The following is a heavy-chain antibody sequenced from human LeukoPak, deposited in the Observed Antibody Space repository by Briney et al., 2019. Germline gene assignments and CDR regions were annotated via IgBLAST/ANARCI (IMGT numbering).Heavy chain of an antibody. Sequence: SETLSLTCTVSDGSITGYYWSWIRQPPGKGLEWIGYIYYSGSTNYNPSLKSRVTISVDTSKNQFSLKLSSVTAADTAVYYCARDASMDVWGKGTTVTVSS. CDR2: IYYSGST. V-gene: IGHV4-59*01. CDR1: DGSITGYY. CDR3: ARDASMDV. J-gene: IGHJ6*03.